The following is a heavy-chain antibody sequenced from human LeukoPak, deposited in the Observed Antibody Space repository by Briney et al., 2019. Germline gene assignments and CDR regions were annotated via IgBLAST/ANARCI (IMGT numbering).Heavy chain of an antibody. CDR2: ISAYNGNT. J-gene: IGHJ3*02. V-gene: IGHV1-18*01. CDR3: ARDSRRLPRYSDAFDI. D-gene: IGHD2-15*01. Sequence: ASVKVSCKASGYTFTSYGISWVRQAPGQGLEWKGWISAYNGNTNYAQKLQGRVTMTTDTSTSTTYMELRSLRSDDTAVYYCARDSRRLPRYSDAFDIWGQGTMVTVSS. CDR1: GYTFTSYG.